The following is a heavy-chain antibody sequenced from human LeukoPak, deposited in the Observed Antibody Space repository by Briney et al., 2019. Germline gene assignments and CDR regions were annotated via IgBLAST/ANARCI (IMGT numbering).Heavy chain of an antibody. CDR1: GGSISSSSYY. J-gene: IGHJ3*02. CDR2: IYYSGST. D-gene: IGHD3-3*01. V-gene: IGHV4-39*01. Sequence: KTSETLSLTCTVSGGSISSSSYYWGWIRQPPGKGLEWIGSIYYSGSTYYNPSLKSRVTISVDTSKNQFSLKLSSVTAADTAVYYCATDYDFWSGYSDAFDIWGQGTMVTVSS. CDR3: ATDYDFWSGYSDAFDI.